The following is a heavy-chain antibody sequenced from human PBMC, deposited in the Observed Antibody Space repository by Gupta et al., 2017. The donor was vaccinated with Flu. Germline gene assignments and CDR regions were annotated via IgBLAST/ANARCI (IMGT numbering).Heavy chain of an antibody. V-gene: IGHV4-4*07. CDR3: ARDSPIAVAGTGYYYGMDV. D-gene: IGHD6-19*01. CDR2: IYTSGST. Sequence: QVQLQESGPGLVKPSETLSLTCTVSGGSISSYYWSWIRQPAGKGLEWIGRIYTSGSTNYNPSLKSRVTMSVDTSKNQFSLKLSSVTAADTAVYYCARDSPIAVAGTGYYYGMDVWGQGTTVTVSS. CDR1: GGSISSYY. J-gene: IGHJ6*02.